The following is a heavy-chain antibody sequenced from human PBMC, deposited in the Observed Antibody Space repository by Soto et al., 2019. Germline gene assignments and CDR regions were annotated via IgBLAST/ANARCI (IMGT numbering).Heavy chain of an antibody. CDR2: IIPIFGTA. V-gene: IGHV1-69*13. CDR3: ARDLYFQAYCSGGSCHGWFDP. D-gene: IGHD2-15*01. CDR1: GGTFSSYA. J-gene: IGHJ5*02. Sequence: SVKVSCKASGGTFSSYAIIWVRQAPGQGLEWIGGIIPIFGTANYAQKFQGRVTITADESTSTAYMELSSLRSEDTAVYYCARDLYFQAYCSGGSCHGWFDPWGQGTLVTVSS.